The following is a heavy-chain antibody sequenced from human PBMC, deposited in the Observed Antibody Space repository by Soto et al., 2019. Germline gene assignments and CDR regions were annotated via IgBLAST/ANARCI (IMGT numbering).Heavy chain of an antibody. V-gene: IGHV1-18*01. CDR1: GYTFTSYG. CDR3: ARGRYGDY. J-gene: IGHJ4*02. D-gene: IGHD1-1*01. CDR2: ISAHNGNT. Sequence: QVPLVQSGAEVKKPGASVKVSCKGSGYTFTSYGITWVRQAPGQGLEWMGWISAHNGNTDYAQKLQGRGTVTRDTPTSTAYMELRSLRSDDTAVYYCARGRYGDYWGQGALVTVSS.